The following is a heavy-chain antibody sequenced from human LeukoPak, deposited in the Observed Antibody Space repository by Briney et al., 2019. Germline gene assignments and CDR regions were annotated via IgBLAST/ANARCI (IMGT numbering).Heavy chain of an antibody. D-gene: IGHD2/OR15-2a*01. J-gene: IGHJ4*02. Sequence: ASVKVSCKASGYTFTGYYMHWVRQAPGQGLEWMGWINPNSGGTNYAQKFQGRVTMTRDTSISTAYMELSRLRSDDTAVYYCAGADHYAPSMAPEYWGQGTLVTVSS. CDR1: GYTFTGYY. V-gene: IGHV1-2*02. CDR2: INPNSGGT. CDR3: AGADHYAPSMAPEY.